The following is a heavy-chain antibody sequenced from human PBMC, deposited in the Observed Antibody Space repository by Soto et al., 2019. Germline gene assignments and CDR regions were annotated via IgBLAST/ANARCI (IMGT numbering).Heavy chain of an antibody. CDR1: GGTFSSYT. CDR3: AGPYYYGSGTVTAHYYYGMDV. V-gene: IGHV1-69*02. Sequence: ASVKVSCKASGGTFSSYTISWVRQAPGQGLEWMGRIIPILGIANYAQKFQGRVTITADKSTSTAYMELSSLRSEDTAVYYCAGPYYYGSGTVTAHYYYGMDVWGQGTTVTVSS. J-gene: IGHJ6*02. D-gene: IGHD3-10*01. CDR2: IIPILGIA.